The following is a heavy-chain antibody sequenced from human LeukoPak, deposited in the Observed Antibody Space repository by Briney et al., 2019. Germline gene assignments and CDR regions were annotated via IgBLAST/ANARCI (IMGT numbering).Heavy chain of an antibody. J-gene: IGHJ5*02. CDR1: GSRFTSYW. D-gene: IGHD3-10*01. CDR2: IYPGDSDT. CDR3: ARGVVRGIGWFDP. Sequence: GASLKISCKGSGSRFTSYWIGWVRQMPGKGLEWMGIIYPGDSDTRYSPSFQGQVTISADKSISTAYLQWSSLKASDTAMYYCARGVVRGIGWFDPWGQGTLVTVSS. V-gene: IGHV5-51*01.